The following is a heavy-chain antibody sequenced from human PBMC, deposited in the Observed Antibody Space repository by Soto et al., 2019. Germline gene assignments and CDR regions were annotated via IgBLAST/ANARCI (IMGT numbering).Heavy chain of an antibody. J-gene: IGHJ5*02. CDR2: INHSGST. D-gene: IGHD3-3*01. Sequence: PSETLSLTCAVYGGSFSGYYWSWIRQPPGKGLEWIGEINHSGSTNYNPSLKSRVTISVDTSKNQFSLKLSSVTAADTAVYYCARGREDFWSGYYIYNWIDPWGQGTLVTVSS. CDR1: GGSFSGYY. CDR3: ARGREDFWSGYYIYNWIDP. V-gene: IGHV4-34*01.